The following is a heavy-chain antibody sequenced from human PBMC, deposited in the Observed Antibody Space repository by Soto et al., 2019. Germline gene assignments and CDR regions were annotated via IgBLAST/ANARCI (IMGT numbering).Heavy chain of an antibody. CDR1: GFTFSSYW. Sequence: GGSLRLSCAASGFTFSSYWMHWVRQAPGKGLVWVSRINSDGSSTSYADSVKGRFTISRDNAKNTLYLQMNSLRAEDMAVYYCARDYSSSWYDVYYYYYGMDVWGQGTTVTVSS. J-gene: IGHJ6*02. CDR2: INSDGSST. V-gene: IGHV3-74*01. D-gene: IGHD6-13*01. CDR3: ARDYSSSWYDVYYYYYGMDV.